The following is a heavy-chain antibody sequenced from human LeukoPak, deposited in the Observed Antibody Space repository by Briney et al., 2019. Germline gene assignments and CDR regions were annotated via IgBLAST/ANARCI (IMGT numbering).Heavy chain of an antibody. V-gene: IGHV4-59*01. Sequence: PSETLSLTCTVSGGSISSYYWSWIRQPPGKGLEWIGYIYYSGSTNYNPSLESRVTISVDTSKNQFSLKLSSVTAADTAVYYCARGGYYGSGSYYFDYWGQGTLVTVSS. CDR1: GGSISSYY. CDR2: IYYSGST. CDR3: ARGGYYGSGSYYFDY. D-gene: IGHD3-10*01. J-gene: IGHJ4*02.